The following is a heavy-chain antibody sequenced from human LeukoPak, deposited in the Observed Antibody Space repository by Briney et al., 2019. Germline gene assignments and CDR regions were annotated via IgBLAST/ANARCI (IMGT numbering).Heavy chain of an antibody. J-gene: IGHJ4*02. CDR1: VFTLSSYA. D-gene: IGHD3-10*01. Sequence: GGPLRLSCAASVFTLSSYAMSWVRQAPGRGLGWVSAVSGSGGSTYYADSVKGRFTISRDNSKNTLYLQMNSLRAEDTAVYYCAKVRSGSYYATYWGQGTLVTVSS. CDR3: AKVRSGSYYATY. V-gene: IGHV3-23*01. CDR2: VSGSGGST.